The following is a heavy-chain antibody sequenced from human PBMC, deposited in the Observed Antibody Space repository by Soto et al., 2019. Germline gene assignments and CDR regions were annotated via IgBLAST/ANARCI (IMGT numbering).Heavy chain of an antibody. Sequence: ASVKVSCKASGYTFTSYYMHWVRQAPGQGLEWMGLINPSRGSTSYAQKFQGRVTMTRNTSISTVYMELSSLRSEDTAVYYCARTLYGDNVDYWGQGTLVTVSS. CDR1: GYTFTSYY. V-gene: IGHV1-46*01. CDR3: ARTLYGDNVDY. J-gene: IGHJ4*02. D-gene: IGHD4-17*01. CDR2: INPSRGST.